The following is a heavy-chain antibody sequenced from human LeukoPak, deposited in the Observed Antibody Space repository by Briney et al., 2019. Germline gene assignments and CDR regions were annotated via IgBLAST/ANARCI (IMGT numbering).Heavy chain of an antibody. J-gene: IGHJ4*02. CDR2: VYYGRSP. Sequence: PSEALSLTCAVSGDSISRSTYYWAWIRQPPGKGLEWIGSVYYGRSPYFNPSLESRATISVDTSKNHFSLKMSSVTAADTAVYYCARSSGTGTFSYWGQGTLVTVSS. CDR3: ARSSGTGTFSY. V-gene: IGHV4-39*02. D-gene: IGHD6-25*01. CDR1: GDSISRSTYY.